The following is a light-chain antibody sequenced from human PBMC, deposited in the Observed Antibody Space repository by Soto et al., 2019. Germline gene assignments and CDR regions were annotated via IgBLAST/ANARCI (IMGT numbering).Light chain of an antibody. CDR3: SSYTTSSTL. Sequence: QSALTQPPSASGSPGQSVTISCTGTSSDIGRYNFVSWYQQHPGKAPRLVIFEVSKRPSGVPNRFSGSKSGNTASLTVSGLQAEDEADYFCSSYTTSSTLFGGGTKVTVL. CDR1: SSDIGRYNF. V-gene: IGLV2-8*01. CDR2: EVS. J-gene: IGLJ2*01.